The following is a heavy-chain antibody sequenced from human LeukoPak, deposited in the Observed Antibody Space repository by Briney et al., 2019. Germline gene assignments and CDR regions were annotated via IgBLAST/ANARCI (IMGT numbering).Heavy chain of an antibody. Sequence: GGSLRLSCAASGFTFSSYAMSWVRQAPGKGLEWVSAISGSGGSTYSADSVKGRFTISRDNSKNTLYLQMHSLRAEDTAVYYCAKGLIRWSPPHFDYWGQGTLVTVSS. J-gene: IGHJ4*02. CDR3: AKGLIRWSPPHFDY. CDR1: GFTFSSYA. CDR2: ISGSGGST. V-gene: IGHV3-23*01. D-gene: IGHD3-3*01.